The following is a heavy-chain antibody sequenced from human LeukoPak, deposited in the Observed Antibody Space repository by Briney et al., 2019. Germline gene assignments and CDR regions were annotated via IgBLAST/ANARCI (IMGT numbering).Heavy chain of an antibody. D-gene: IGHD3-10*01. Sequence: GGSLRLSCAASGFTFSSYGMNWVRQAPGKGLEWVSYISSSSSTIYYANSVKGRFTISRDNAKNSLYLQMNSLRDEDTAVYYCARGVARDYYGSGSYQGVWGQGTTVTVSS. J-gene: IGHJ6*02. CDR3: ARGVARDYYGSGSYQGV. CDR2: ISSSSSTI. V-gene: IGHV3-48*02. CDR1: GFTFSSYG.